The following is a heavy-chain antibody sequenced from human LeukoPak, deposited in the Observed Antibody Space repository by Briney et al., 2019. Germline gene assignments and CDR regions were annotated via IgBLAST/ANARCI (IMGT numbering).Heavy chain of an antibody. D-gene: IGHD1-14*01. V-gene: IGHV4-59*01. Sequence: SETLSLTCTVSGGSISSYYWSWIRQPPGTGLEWIGYIYYSGSTNYNPSLKSRVTISVDTSKNQFSLKLSSVTAADTAVYYCARGLTAGFDYWGQGTLVTVSS. CDR1: GGSISSYY. J-gene: IGHJ4*02. CDR2: IYYSGST. CDR3: ARGLTAGFDY.